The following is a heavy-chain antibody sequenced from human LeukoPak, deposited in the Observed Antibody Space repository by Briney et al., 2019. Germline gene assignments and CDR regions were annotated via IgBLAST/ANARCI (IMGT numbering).Heavy chain of an antibody. J-gene: IGHJ4*02. V-gene: IGHV3-33*08. CDR3: ACEGSPYSGSFYDY. Sequence: GGSLRLSCSASGFTFSSHDMSRVRQAPGKGLEWVAAIWCDGSNKYYAESVKGRFTISRDNSKNTLYLQMNSLRVEDTAVYYCACEGSPYSGSFYDYWGQGTLVTVSS. CDR2: IWCDGSNK. D-gene: IGHD1-26*01. CDR1: GFTFSSHD.